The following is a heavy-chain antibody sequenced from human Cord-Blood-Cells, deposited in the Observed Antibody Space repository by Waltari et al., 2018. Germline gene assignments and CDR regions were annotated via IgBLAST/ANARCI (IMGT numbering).Heavy chain of an antibody. Sequence: QVQLQESGPGLVKPSQTLSLTCTVSGGSISSGDYYWSWIRQPPGKGLELIGYIYSSGSTYYNPSLKSRVTISVDTSKNQFSLKLSSVTVADTAMYYCAREAEALLDAFDIWGQGTMVTVSS. V-gene: IGHV4-30-4*08. CDR2: IYSSGST. J-gene: IGHJ3*02. D-gene: IGHD2-21*01. CDR1: GGSISSGDYY. CDR3: AREAEALLDAFDI.